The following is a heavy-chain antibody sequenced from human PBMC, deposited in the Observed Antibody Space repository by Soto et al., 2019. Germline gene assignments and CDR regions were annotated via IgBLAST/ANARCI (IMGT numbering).Heavy chain of an antibody. Sequence: QLQLQESGPGLVKPSETLSLTCIVSGGSITRNNHYWGWIRQSPGKGLEWIGSILYRGSTNYNPSLRSRVTLSVETSKNQFSRKMSSVTAADTALYYCARLGSSGWYQGSYFDYWGQGTLVTVSS. V-gene: IGHV4-39*01. CDR2: ILYRGST. D-gene: IGHD6-19*01. CDR1: GGSITRNNHY. CDR3: ARLGSSGWYQGSYFDY. J-gene: IGHJ4*02.